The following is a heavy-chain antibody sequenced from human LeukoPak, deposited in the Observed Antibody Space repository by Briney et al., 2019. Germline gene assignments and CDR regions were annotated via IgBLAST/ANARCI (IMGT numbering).Heavy chain of an antibody. V-gene: IGHV1-69*13. Sequence: HGASVKVSCKASGGTFYSYVFNWVRQAPGQGLEWMGGIIPVFGTTHYAQKFQGRVTITADESTDTAYMELSRLRSEDTALYYCARDNWDGSGLELGSFDYWGQGTLVTVSS. CDR2: IIPVFGTT. D-gene: IGHD3-22*01. CDR1: GGTFYSYV. CDR3: ARDNWDGSGLELGSFDY. J-gene: IGHJ4*02.